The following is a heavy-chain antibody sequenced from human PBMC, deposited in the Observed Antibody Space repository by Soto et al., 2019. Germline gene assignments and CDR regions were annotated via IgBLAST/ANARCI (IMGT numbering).Heavy chain of an antibody. V-gene: IGHV4-59*01. CDR3: ARENVGAYYYGSGSSAFDY. Sequence: QVQLQESGPGLVKPSETLSLTCTVSGGSISSYYWSWIRQPPGKGLEWIGYIYYSGSTNYNPSLKSRVTISVDTSKNQFSLNLSSVTAADTAVYYCARENVGAYYYGSGSSAFDYWGQGTLVTVSS. CDR2: IYYSGST. J-gene: IGHJ4*02. CDR1: GGSISSYY. D-gene: IGHD3-10*01.